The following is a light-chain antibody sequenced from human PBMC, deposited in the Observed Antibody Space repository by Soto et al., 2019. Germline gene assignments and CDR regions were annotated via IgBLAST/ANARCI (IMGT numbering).Light chain of an antibody. CDR3: QQYYSSPRT. Sequence: DIVMTQSPDSLAVSLGERATINCKSSQSVLYSSTNKNYLAWYQQKAGQPPKLLIYWASTRESGVPDRISGIGYGTDFTLTISSLQAEDVAVYYCQQYYSSPRTFGQGTKLEIK. J-gene: IGKJ2*01. V-gene: IGKV4-1*01. CDR1: QSVLYSSTNKNY. CDR2: WAS.